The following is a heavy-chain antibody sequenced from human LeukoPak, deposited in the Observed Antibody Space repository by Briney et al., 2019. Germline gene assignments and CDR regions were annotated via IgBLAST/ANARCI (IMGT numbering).Heavy chain of an antibody. D-gene: IGHD2-21*02. Sequence: SETLSLTCTVSGGSISTGGYYWNWIRQHPGKGLEWIGCIYDRGSTCYNASLKRRITISLDTSKNQFSLKLKSVTAADTAVYYCAALLGDGSIDYWGQGTLDTVSS. CDR3: AALLGDGSIDY. CDR2: IYDRGST. V-gene: IGHV4-31*03. J-gene: IGHJ4*02. CDR1: GGSISTGGYY.